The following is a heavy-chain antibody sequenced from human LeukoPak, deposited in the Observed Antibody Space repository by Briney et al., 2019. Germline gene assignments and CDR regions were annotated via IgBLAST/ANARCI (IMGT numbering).Heavy chain of an antibody. J-gene: IGHJ4*02. CDR1: GYSFTSYW. D-gene: IGHD5-18*01. CDR3: ARAAERGYTFGYNY. CDR2: IYPGDSDT. V-gene: IGHV5-51*01. Sequence: GESLKISCKGSGYSFTSYWIGWVRQMPGKGLEWMGVIYPGDSDTRYSPSFQGQVTISVDKSINTAYVQWSSLKASDTAMYYCARAAERGYTFGYNYWGQGTLVTVSS.